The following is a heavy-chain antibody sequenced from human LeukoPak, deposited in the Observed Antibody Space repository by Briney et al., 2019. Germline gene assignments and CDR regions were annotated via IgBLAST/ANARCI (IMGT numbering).Heavy chain of an antibody. V-gene: IGHV4-59*11. J-gene: IGHJ6*03. CDR1: GGPISRHY. Sequence: SVTLTLTCTVCGGPISRHYWLWIRQPPGKGLEWIGYVYYSGCTNYNGSLKSRVTVSVDTSKNQYSLKLSSLTAADTAVYYCAREPGGARGYSYGYGYYYYMDVWGKGTTVTVSS. CDR3: AREPGGARGYSYGYGYYYYMDV. D-gene: IGHD5-18*01. CDR2: VYYSGCT.